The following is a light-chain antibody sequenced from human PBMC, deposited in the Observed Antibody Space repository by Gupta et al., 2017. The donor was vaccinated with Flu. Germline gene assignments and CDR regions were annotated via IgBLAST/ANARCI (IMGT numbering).Light chain of an antibody. V-gene: IGLV1-51*01. CDR3: ATWDTRLSAVV. CDR1: SFNIGNNH. CDR2: DNS. J-gene: IGLJ2*01. Sequence: QSVFTQPPSVSAAPGQKVTISCSGISFNIGNNHVTCYQQFPGTAPKLLIYDNSERPSGIPDRFSGCKSGASVTLGITGLQTGDEAAYYCATWDTRLSAVVFGGGTKLTVL.